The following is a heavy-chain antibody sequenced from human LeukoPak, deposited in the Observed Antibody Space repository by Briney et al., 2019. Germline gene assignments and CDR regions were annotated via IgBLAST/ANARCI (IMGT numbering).Heavy chain of an antibody. CDR2: ISGSGSST. Sequence: GGSLRLSCAASGFTVSSSYMSWIRQTPGEGLEWVSDISGSGSSTSYADSVKGRFTISRDNAKNSLYLQMDSLRAEDTGVYYCARASGTIAYWGQGTLVTVSS. J-gene: IGHJ4*02. CDR1: GFTVSSSY. CDR3: ARASGTIAY. V-gene: IGHV3-11*04. D-gene: IGHD1-7*01.